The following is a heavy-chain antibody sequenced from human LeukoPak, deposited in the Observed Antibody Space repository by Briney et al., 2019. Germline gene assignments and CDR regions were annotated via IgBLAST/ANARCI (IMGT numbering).Heavy chain of an antibody. CDR3: ITMVRGTLTSDDY. V-gene: IGHV4-39*01. CDR2: IYYSGST. J-gene: IGHJ4*02. CDR1: GGSISSSSYY. D-gene: IGHD3-10*01. Sequence: PSETLSLTCTVSGGSISSSSYYWGWIRQPPGKGLEWIGRIYYSGSTYYNPSLKSRVTISVDTSKNQFSLKLSSVTAADTAVYYCITMVRGTLTSDDYWGQGTLVTVSS.